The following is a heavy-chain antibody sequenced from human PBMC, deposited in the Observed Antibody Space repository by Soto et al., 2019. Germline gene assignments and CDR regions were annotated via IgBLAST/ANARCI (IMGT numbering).Heavy chain of an antibody. J-gene: IGHJ5*02. CDR1: GGSFSGYY. Sequence: SETLSLTCAVYGGSFSGYYWSWIRQPPGKWLEWIWEINHSGSTNYNPSLKSRVNISVDTSKNQFSLKLSSVTAADTGVYYSARGPQYYDYVWGSYRYSNNWFDPWGQGTLVTVSS. CDR3: ARGPQYYDYVWGSYRYSNNWFDP. CDR2: INHSGST. D-gene: IGHD3-16*02. V-gene: IGHV4-34*01.